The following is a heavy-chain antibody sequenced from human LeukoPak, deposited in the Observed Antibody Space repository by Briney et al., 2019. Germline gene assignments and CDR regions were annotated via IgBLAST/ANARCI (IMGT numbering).Heavy chain of an antibody. CDR1: GGSISSSSYY. CDR3: ARQLTGTRAFDI. CDR2: SYHSGST. V-gene: IGHV4-39*07. Sequence: SETLSLTCTVPGGSISSSSYYWGWIRQPPGKGLEWIGSSYHSGSTHYNPSLKSRVAISVDQSKNRVYLKLSSVTAAVTAVYYCARQLTGTRAFDIWGQGTMVTASS. D-gene: IGHD1-7*01. J-gene: IGHJ3*02.